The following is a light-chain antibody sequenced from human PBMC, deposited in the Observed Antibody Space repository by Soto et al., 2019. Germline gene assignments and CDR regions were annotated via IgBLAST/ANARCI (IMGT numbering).Light chain of an antibody. J-gene: IGLJ2*01. Sequence: SVLTQTPSVSGALGQKITMSCTGSSSNIGAGYDVHWYQQFPGAAPRLLIYADNNRPSGVPDRFSASKSGTSASLAITGLQGEDEANYYCQSYDTSSTVIFGGGTKVTVL. V-gene: IGLV1-40*01. CDR3: QSYDTSSTVI. CDR2: ADN. CDR1: SSNIGAGYD.